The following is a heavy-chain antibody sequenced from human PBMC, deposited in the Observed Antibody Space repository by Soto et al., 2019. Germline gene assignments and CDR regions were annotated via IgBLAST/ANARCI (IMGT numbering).Heavy chain of an antibody. CDR3: ARVKFGDPFDF. CDR1: GYTFSNYG. V-gene: IGHV1-18*01. CDR2: FNPGNQNT. Sequence: QVQLVQSGTEVKRPGASVKVSCKASGYTFSNYGVSWMRQAPGQGLEWVGWFNPGNQNTKYEQKFQDRVSMTADTSTSTGYMELRGLRSGDTAVYYCARVKFGDPFDFWGQGTLVTVS. D-gene: IGHD2-21*02. J-gene: IGHJ4*02.